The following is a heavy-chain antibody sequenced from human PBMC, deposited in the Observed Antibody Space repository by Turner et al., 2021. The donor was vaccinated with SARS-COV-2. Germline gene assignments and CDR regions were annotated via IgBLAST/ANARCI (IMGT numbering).Heavy chain of an antibody. V-gene: IGHV3-30*04. CDR1: GFTFSSYA. CDR2: ISYDGSTK. CDR3: ARNQKNSGSHRGAFDI. J-gene: IGHJ3*02. D-gene: IGHD1-26*01. Sequence: QVQLVESGGGVVQPGRSLSLSCAASGFTFSSYAMHWVRQAPGKGLEWVAVISYDGSTKYYADSVKGRFTFSRDNSKNTLYLQMNSLRTEDTAVYYCARNQKNSGSHRGAFDIWGQGKWSPSLQ.